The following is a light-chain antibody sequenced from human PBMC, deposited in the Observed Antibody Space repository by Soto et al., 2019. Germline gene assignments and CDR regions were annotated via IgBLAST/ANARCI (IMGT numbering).Light chain of an antibody. J-gene: IGKJ1*01. CDR2: GAF. CDR1: QSVLYNSNNKYY. Sequence: DIVMTQSPDSLAVSXGERATINCKSSQSVLYNSNNKYYLAWYQQKRGQPPKLLIYGAFTRESGVXXXXXXXXXXXXXXXXISSLQAEDVAVYYCQQYYSTSRTFGQGTKVEIK. V-gene: IGKV4-1*01. CDR3: QQYYSTSRT.